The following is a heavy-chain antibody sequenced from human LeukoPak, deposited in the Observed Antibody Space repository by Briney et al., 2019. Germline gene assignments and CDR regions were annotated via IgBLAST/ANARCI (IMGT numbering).Heavy chain of an antibody. D-gene: IGHD3-10*01. Sequence: GGSLRLSCAASGFTFSSYGMSWVRQAPGKGLEWVAVISYDGSNKYYADSVKGRFTISRDNSKNTLYLQMNSLRADDTAVYYCARTPRTLWFGELPNDYWGQGTLVTVSS. CDR2: ISYDGSNK. V-gene: IGHV3-30*03. J-gene: IGHJ4*02. CDR1: GFTFSSYG. CDR3: ARTPRTLWFGELPNDY.